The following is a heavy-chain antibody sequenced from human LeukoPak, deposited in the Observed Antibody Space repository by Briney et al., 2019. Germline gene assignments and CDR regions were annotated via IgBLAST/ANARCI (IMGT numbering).Heavy chain of an antibody. CDR2: INPNSGGT. CDR3: ARGAIHRARLRYNRFDP. CDR1: GYTFTGYY. D-gene: IGHD3-16*01. Sequence: ASVKVSCKASGYTFTGYYMHWVRQAPGQGLEWMGWINPNSGGTNYAQKFQGRVTMTRDTSISTAYMELSRLRSDDTAVYYCARGAIHRARLRYNRFDPWGQGTLVTVSS. J-gene: IGHJ5*02. V-gene: IGHV1-2*02.